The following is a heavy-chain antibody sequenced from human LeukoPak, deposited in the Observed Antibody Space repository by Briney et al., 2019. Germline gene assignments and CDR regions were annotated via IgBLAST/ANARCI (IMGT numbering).Heavy chain of an antibody. D-gene: IGHD3-22*01. CDR3: AKGTYDTGDYFSLDY. J-gene: IGHJ4*02. CDR1: GSTFVDYA. CDR2: ISWDGGRT. Sequence: GGSLKPSCEASGSTFVDYAMHWVRQPPGKGLEWFPLISWDGGRTYYADSVKGRFTISRDNTKNSLYLQMNSLRAEDTALYYCAKGTYDTGDYFSLDYWGQGTLVTVSS. V-gene: IGHV3-43D*03.